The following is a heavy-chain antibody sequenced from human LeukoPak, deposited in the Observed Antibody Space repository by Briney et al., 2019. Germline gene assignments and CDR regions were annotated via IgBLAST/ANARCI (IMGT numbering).Heavy chain of an antibody. CDR3: ANDSLADIDY. D-gene: IGHD2-2*01. V-gene: IGHV3-30*02. CDR1: GFIFSTYG. Sequence: GGSLRLSCAASGFIFSTYGMYWVRQAPGKGLEWVAFIRHDGSIKNYADSGRGRSTIASDNSNSTLNLQMNSLSAEDSAVYYCANDSLADIDYWGQGTLVTVSS. J-gene: IGHJ4*02. CDR2: IRHDGSIK.